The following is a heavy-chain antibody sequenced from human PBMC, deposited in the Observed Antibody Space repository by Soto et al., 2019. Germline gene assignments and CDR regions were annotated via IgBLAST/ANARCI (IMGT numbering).Heavy chain of an antibody. CDR3: ARGPRYDFWSGYYEAYYYYYMDV. CDR2: INPNSGGT. D-gene: IGHD3-3*01. Sequence: GASVKVSCKASGYTFTGYYMHWVRQAPGQGLEWMGWINPNSGGTNYAQKFQGRVTMTRNTSISTAYMELSSLRSEDTAVYYCARGPRYDFWSGYYEAYYYYYMDVWGKGTTVTVSS. CDR1: GYTFTGYY. V-gene: IGHV1-2*02. J-gene: IGHJ6*03.